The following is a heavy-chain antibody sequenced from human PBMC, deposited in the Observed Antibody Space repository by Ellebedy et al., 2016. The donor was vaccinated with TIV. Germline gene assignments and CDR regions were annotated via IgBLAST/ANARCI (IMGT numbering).Heavy chain of an antibody. CDR2: INHSGST. V-gene: IGHV4-34*01. CDR3: AIGGNLGFAY. Sequence: SETLSLXXAVYGGSFSDYYWTWIRQPPGKGLEWIGEINHSGSTNYNPSLESRVTISVDTSKNQFSLKLSSVTAADTAVYYCAIGGNLGFAYWGQGTLVTVSS. D-gene: IGHD4-23*01. CDR1: GGSFSDYY. J-gene: IGHJ4*02.